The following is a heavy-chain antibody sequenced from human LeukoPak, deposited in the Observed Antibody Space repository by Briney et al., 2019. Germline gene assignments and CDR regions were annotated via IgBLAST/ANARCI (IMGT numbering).Heavy chain of an antibody. CDR1: GDSVSSNSAA. Sequence: SQTLSLTCAISGDSVSSNSAAWNWIRQSPSRGLEWLGRTYYRSKWLNDYVVSVKSRITINADTSKNQFSLLLNSVTPEDTAAYYCARSGERGSYSGLDVWGQGTTVTVSS. D-gene: IGHD5-18*01. V-gene: IGHV6-1*01. J-gene: IGHJ6*02. CDR3: ARSGERGSYSGLDV. CDR2: TYYRSKWLN.